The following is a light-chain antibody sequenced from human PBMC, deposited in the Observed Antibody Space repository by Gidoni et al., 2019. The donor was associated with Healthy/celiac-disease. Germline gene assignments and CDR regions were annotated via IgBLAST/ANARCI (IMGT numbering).Light chain of an antibody. J-gene: IGKJ1*01. Sequence: DIQMTPSPSSLSASVGDRVTITCRASQSISSYLNWYQQKPGKAPKLLIYAASSLQSGVPSRCSGSGSGTDFTLTLSSLQPEDFATYYCQQSYSTPRFXXXTKVEIK. CDR3: QQSYSTPR. CDR2: AAS. V-gene: IGKV1-39*01. CDR1: QSISSY.